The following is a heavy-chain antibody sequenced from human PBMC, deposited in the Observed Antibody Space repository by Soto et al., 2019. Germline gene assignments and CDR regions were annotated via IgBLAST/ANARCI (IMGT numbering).Heavy chain of an antibody. D-gene: IGHD2-15*01. V-gene: IGHV4-39*01. CDR3: ASTKDETLYFDY. Sequence: SETLSLTCTVSGDSISITSYYWGWVRQPPGKGLEWIGSIHYSGSTNYNPSLQSRVTISGDASKKQFSLKLRSVTAADTAVYYCASTKDETLYFDYWGQGTLVTVSS. CDR1: GDSISITSYY. J-gene: IGHJ4*02. CDR2: IHYSGST.